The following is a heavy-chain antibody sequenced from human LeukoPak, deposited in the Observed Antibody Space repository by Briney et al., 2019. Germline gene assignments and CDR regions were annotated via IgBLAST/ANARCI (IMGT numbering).Heavy chain of an antibody. D-gene: IGHD6-19*01. V-gene: IGHV1-18*01. CDR3: AREGIAVAGSRSYGMDV. CDR2: ISAYNGNT. Sequence: GASVKVSCKASGYTFTSYGISWVRQAPGQGLEWMGWISAYNGNTNYAQKPQGRVSMTTDTSTSTAYMELRSLRYDDTAVYYCAREGIAVAGSRSYGMDVWGQGTTVTVSS. J-gene: IGHJ6*02. CDR1: GYTFTSYG.